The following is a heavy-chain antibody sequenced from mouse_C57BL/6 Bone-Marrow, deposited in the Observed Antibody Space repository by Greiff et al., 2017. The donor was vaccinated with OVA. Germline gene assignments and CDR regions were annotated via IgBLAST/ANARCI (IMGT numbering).Heavy chain of an antibody. D-gene: IGHD2-4*01. CDR1: GYTFTSYW. CDR2: IYPGSGST. V-gene: IGHV1-55*01. CDR3: ARGDYYDYRYWYFDV. J-gene: IGHJ1*03. Sequence: QVQLQQPGAELVKPGASVKMSCKASGYTFTSYWITWVKQRPGQGLEWIGDIYPGSGSTNYNEKFKSKATLTVDTSSSTAYMQLSSLTSEDSAVYYCARGDYYDYRYWYFDVWGTGTTVTVSS.